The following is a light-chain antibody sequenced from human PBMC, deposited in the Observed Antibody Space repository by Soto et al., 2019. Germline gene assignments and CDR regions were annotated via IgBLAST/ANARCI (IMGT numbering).Light chain of an antibody. CDR2: GAS. CDR3: QQYEGAPMT. V-gene: IGKV3-20*01. J-gene: IGKJ1*01. CDR1: QTVSTNY. Sequence: VLTQSPGTLALSPGERATLSCRASQTVSTNYLAWYQQKPGQAPRLLIYGASSRATGIPDRFSGSASGTHLTLTISELEPEDYAVYYCQQYEGAPMTFGLGTKVEIK.